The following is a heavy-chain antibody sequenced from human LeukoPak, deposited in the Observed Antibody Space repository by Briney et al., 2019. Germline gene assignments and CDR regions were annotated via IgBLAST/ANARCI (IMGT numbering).Heavy chain of an antibody. V-gene: IGHV3-30*18. Sequence: GGSLRLSCAASGFTFSSYGMHWVRQAPGKGLEWVAVISYDGSNKYYADSVKGRFAISRDNSKNTLYLQMNSLRAEDTAVYYCAKEGYYYDSSGYNYYYGMDVWGQGTTVTVSS. J-gene: IGHJ6*02. CDR3: AKEGYYYDSSGYNYYYGMDV. CDR2: ISYDGSNK. D-gene: IGHD3-22*01. CDR1: GFTFSSYG.